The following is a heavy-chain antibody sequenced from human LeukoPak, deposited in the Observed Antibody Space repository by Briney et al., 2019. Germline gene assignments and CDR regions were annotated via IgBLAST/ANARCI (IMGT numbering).Heavy chain of an antibody. D-gene: IGHD3-10*01. J-gene: IGHJ6*03. V-gene: IGHV4-59*01. CDR3: AKTVRDLFPSYYYYYMDV. CDR2: IYYSGST. CDR1: GGSISNYY. Sequence: SETLSLTCTVSGGSISNYYWSWIRQPPGKGLEWIGYIYYSGSTNYNPSLKSRVTISVDTSKNQFSLKLSSVTAADTAVYYCAKTVRDLFPSYYYYYMDVWGKGTTVTVSS.